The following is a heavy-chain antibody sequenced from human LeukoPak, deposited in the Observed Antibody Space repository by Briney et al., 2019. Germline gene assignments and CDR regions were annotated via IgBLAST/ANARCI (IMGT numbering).Heavy chain of an antibody. V-gene: IGHV3-23*01. CDR2: VSGSGGST. Sequence: PGGSLRLSCAASGFGFNIYAMSWVRQAPGKGLEWVSGVSGSGGSTYYADSVKGRFTISRDNSKNTLYLQMNSLRAEDTAVYYCAKDLDIVATITGNWGQGTLVTVSS. J-gene: IGHJ4*02. D-gene: IGHD5-12*01. CDR1: GFGFNIYA. CDR3: AKDLDIVATITGN.